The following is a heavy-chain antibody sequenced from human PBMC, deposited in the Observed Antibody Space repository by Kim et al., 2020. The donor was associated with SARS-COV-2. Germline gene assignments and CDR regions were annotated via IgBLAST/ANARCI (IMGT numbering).Heavy chain of an antibody. CDR1: GGSISNYY. CDR2: FYYSGST. CDR3: ARDQGYYGSAFDI. D-gene: IGHD3-10*01. Sequence: SETLSLTCTVSGGSISNYYWSWIRQPPGKGLQWIGYFYYSGSTNYNPSLKSRVTISVDTSKNQFSLRLSSVTAADTAVYYCARDQGYYGSAFDIWGQGTMVTVSS. V-gene: IGHV4-59*01. J-gene: IGHJ3*02.